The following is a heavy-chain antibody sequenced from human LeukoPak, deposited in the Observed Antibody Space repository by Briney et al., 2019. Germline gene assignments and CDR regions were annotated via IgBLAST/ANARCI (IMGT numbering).Heavy chain of an antibody. CDR3: ARGGGDYYYGMDV. J-gene: IGHJ6*02. V-gene: IGHV3-21*01. CDR1: GFTFSSYS. CDR2: IRSSSSYI. Sequence: GGSLRLSCAASGFTFSSYSMNWVRQAPGKGLEWVSSIRSSSSYIYYADSVKGRFTISRDNAKNSLYLQINSLRAEDTAVYYCARGGGDYYYGMDVWGQGTTVTVSS. D-gene: IGHD3-16*01.